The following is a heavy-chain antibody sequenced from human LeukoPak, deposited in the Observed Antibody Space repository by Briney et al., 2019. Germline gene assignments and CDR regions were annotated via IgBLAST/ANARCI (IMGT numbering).Heavy chain of an antibody. J-gene: IGHJ6*03. CDR1: GGSINNYY. V-gene: IGHV4-59*01. CDR3: ARAAGYDINYYYYYYMDV. CDR2: IYYSGST. D-gene: IGHD2-2*01. Sequence: SETLSLTCTVSGGSINNYYWSWIRQPPGKGLEGIGYIYYSGSTNYNPSLKSRVTISVDTSKNQFSLKLSSVTAADTAVYYCARAAGYDINYYYYYYMDVWGKGTTVTVSS.